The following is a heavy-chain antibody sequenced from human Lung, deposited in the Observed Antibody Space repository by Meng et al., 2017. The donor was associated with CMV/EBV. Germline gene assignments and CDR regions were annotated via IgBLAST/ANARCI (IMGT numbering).Heavy chain of an antibody. Sequence: GGSLRLSCAASGFTFGSYWMHWVLQAPGRGLVWVSRIRFDGTGIGYADSVRGRFTISRDNAKNTVYLEMNSLRAEDKAVYYCTRDWRNAFDIWGQGTMVTVSS. V-gene: IGHV3-74*01. CDR1: GFTFGSYW. CDR3: TRDWRNAFDI. CDR2: IRFDGTGI. J-gene: IGHJ3*02.